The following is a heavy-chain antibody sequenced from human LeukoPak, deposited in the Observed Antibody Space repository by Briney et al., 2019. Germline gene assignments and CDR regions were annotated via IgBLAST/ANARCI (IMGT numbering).Heavy chain of an antibody. CDR1: GGTFSSYA. D-gene: IGHD5-12*01. CDR3: ASASSGYDYLMDY. J-gene: IGHJ4*02. Sequence: ASVKVSCKASGGTFSSYAISWVRQAPGQGLEWMGGIIPIFGTANYAQKFQGRVTITADKSTSTAYMELSSLRSEDTAVYYCASASSGYDYLMDYWGQGTLVTVSS. V-gene: IGHV1-69*06. CDR2: IIPIFGTA.